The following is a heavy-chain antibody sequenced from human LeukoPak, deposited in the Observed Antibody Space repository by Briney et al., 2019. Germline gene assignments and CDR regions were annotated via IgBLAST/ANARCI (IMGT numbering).Heavy chain of an antibody. CDR2: NYNSGST. Sequence: SQTLSLTCTVSGGSISSYYWSWIRQPAGKGLEWVGRNYNSGSTNYNPSLKGRVTMSVATSKNQFSLHLSSVTAADTAVYYCARSAFLVTAPGLYYFDYWGQGTLVAVSS. CDR3: ARSAFLVTAPGLYYFDY. D-gene: IGHD6-13*01. J-gene: IGHJ4*02. CDR1: GGSISSYY. V-gene: IGHV4-4*07.